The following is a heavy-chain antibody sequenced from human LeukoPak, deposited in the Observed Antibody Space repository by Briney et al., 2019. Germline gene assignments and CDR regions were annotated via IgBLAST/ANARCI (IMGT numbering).Heavy chain of an antibody. Sequence: PGGSLRLSCAASGFTFSSYAMSWVRQAPGKGLEWVSIIYSGGSTYYADSVKGRFTVSRDNSKNTLYLQMNSLRAEDTAVYYCARGDGHFDYWGQGTLVTVSS. CDR2: IYSGGST. J-gene: IGHJ4*02. CDR3: ARGDGHFDY. D-gene: IGHD5-24*01. CDR1: GFTFSSYA. V-gene: IGHV3-23*03.